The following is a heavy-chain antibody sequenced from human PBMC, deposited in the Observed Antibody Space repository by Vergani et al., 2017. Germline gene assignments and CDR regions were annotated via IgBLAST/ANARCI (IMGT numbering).Heavy chain of an antibody. CDR1: GYSFTNYW. D-gene: IGHD3-22*01. Sequence: EVQLVQSGAEVKKPGESLKISCQISGYSFTNYWIGWVRQRPGKGLEWMGIIHPADSDSRYSPSFQGQVTISVDKSIRTAYLQRSSLRASDSAMYYFARLYGRDSSGSKYFDYWGQGTLVTVSS. CDR2: IHPADSDS. CDR3: ARLYGRDSSGSKYFDY. V-gene: IGHV5-51*01. J-gene: IGHJ4*02.